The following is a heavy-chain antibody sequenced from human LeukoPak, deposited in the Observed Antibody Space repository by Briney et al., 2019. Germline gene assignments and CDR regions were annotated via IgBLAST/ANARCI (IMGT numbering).Heavy chain of an antibody. J-gene: IGHJ3*02. CDR1: GGSISSGGYS. CDR2: IYYSGST. Sequence: SQTLSLTCAVSGGSISSGGYSWSWIRQPPGKGLEWIGSIYYSGSTYYNPSLKSRVTISVDTSKNQFSLKLSSVTAADTAVYYCARDSPHYDPPAAFDIWGQGTMVTVSS. V-gene: IGHV4-30-2*03. CDR3: ARDSPHYDPPAAFDI. D-gene: IGHD3-3*01.